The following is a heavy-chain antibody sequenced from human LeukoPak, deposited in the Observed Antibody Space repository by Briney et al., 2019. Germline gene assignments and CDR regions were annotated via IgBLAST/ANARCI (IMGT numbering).Heavy chain of an antibody. J-gene: IGHJ4*02. CDR3: ARDIDEEGIAAAGHDY. CDR2: IIPIFGTA. D-gene: IGHD6-13*01. CDR1: GGTFSSYA. V-gene: IGHV1-69*01. Sequence: GSSVKVSFKASGGTFSSYAISWVRQAPGQGLEWMGGIIPIFGTANYAQKFQGRVTITADESTSTAYMELSSLRSEDTAVYYCARDIDEEGIAAAGHDYWGQGTLVTVSS.